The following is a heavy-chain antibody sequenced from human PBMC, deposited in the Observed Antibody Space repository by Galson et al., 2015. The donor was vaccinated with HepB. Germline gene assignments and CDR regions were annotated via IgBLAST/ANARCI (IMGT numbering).Heavy chain of an antibody. CDR1: GYSFTSYW. Sequence: QSGAEVKKPGESLKISCKGSGYSFTSYWIGWVRQMPGKGLEWMGIIYPGDSDTRYSPSFQGQVTISADKSISTAYLQWSSLKASDTAMYYCARRTGVVVVPAAIRDWFDPWGQGTLVTVSS. J-gene: IGHJ5*02. D-gene: IGHD2-2*02. CDR3: ARRTGVVVVPAAIRDWFDP. V-gene: IGHV5-51*01. CDR2: IYPGDSDT.